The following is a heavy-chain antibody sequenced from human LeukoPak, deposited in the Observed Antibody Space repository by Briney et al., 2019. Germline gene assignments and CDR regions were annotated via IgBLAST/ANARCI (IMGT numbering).Heavy chain of an antibody. J-gene: IGHJ5*02. CDR1: GGSMSSYY. D-gene: IGHD3-16*01. CDR3: ARGDYYDGGGRNWFDP. V-gene: IGHV4-4*07. CDR2: IHTSWTT. Sequence: LETLSLTCTVSGGSMSSYYWSFIRQPAGKGLEWIGRIHTSWTTYYNPSLKSRVTMSVDTSRNQFSLRLTSVTAADTAVYYCARGDYYDGGGRNWFDPWGQGTLVTVSS.